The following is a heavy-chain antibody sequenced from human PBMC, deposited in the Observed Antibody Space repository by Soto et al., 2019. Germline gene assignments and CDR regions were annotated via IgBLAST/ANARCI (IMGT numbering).Heavy chain of an antibody. J-gene: IGHJ4*02. D-gene: IGHD6-6*01. Sequence: GESLKISCKGSGYSFTTYWIGWVRQMPGKGLEWMGIIYPGDSDTRYSPSFQGQVTISADKSISTAYLQWSSLKASDTAMYYCARRSLAARPSHIEAADPFDYWGQGTLVTVSS. CDR3: ARRSLAARPSHIEAADPFDY. CDR1: GYSFTTYW. CDR2: IYPGDSDT. V-gene: IGHV5-51*01.